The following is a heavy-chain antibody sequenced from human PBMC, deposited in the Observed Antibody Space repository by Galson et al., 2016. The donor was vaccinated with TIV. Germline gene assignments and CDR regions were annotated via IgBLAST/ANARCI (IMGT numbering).Heavy chain of an antibody. J-gene: IGHJ4*02. D-gene: IGHD3/OR15-3a*01. V-gene: IGHV3-33*01. CDR3: AREFRDYYFDY. Sequence: SLRLSCAASGFTFSSYGMHWVRLAPGTGLEWLAAVWFDGSNIHYAESVKGRFTISRDKPKNTLYLQMNSLRAEDTGVYYCAREFRDYYFDYWGQGTLVTVSP. CDR2: VWFDGSNI. CDR1: GFTFSSYG.